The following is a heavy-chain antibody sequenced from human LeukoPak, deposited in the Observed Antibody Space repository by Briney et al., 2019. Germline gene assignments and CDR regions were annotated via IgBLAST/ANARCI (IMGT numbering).Heavy chain of an antibody. J-gene: IGHJ4*02. CDR2: IYYSGST. CDR1: GGSISSYY. CDR3: AKDQGIRDFWSGYYFDY. Sequence: SETLSLTCTVSGGSISSYYWSWIRQPPGKGLEWIGYIYYSGSTNYNPSLKSRVTISVDTSKNQFSLKLSSVTAADTAVYYCAKDQGIRDFWSGYYFDYWGQGTLVTVSS. V-gene: IGHV4-59*01. D-gene: IGHD3-3*01.